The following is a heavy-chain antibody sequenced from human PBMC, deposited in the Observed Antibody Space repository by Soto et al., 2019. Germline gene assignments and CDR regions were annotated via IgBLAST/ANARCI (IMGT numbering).Heavy chain of an antibody. D-gene: IGHD2-2*01. CDR1: GFTFSSYA. J-gene: IGHJ4*02. V-gene: IGHV3-23*01. CDR3: AKGVEYQLLCGLDY. Sequence: GGSLRLSCAASGFTFSSYAMSWVRQAPGKGLEWVSAISGSGASTYYADSVKGRFTISRDNSKNTLYLQMNSLRAEDTAVYYCAKGVEYQLLCGLDYWGQGTLVTVSS. CDR2: ISGSGAST.